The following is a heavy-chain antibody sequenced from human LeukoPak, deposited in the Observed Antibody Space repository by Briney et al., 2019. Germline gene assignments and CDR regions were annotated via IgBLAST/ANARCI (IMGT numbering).Heavy chain of an antibody. CDR1: GFTFSSYG. Sequence: GGSLRLSCAASGFTFSSYGMHWVRQAPGKGLEWVAVIWYGGSNKYYADSVKGRFTISRDNAKNSLYLQMNSLRAEDTAVYYCARGPPLFDPWGQGTLVTVPS. J-gene: IGHJ5*02. CDR2: IWYGGSNK. V-gene: IGHV3-33*08. CDR3: ARGPPLFDP.